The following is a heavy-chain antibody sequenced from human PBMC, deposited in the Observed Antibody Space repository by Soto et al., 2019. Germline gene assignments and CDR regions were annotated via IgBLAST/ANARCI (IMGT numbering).Heavy chain of an antibody. CDR1: GGSISRGGYY. V-gene: IGHV4-31*03. D-gene: IGHD4-17*01. Sequence: SETLCLTCTVSGGSISRGGYYWSWIRQHPGKGLEWIGYIYYSGSTYYNPSLKSRVTISVDRSKNQFSLKLSSVTAADTAVYYCARGTHGGYGDYNDYWGQGTLVTGSS. CDR3: ARGTHGGYGDYNDY. J-gene: IGHJ4*02. CDR2: IYYSGST.